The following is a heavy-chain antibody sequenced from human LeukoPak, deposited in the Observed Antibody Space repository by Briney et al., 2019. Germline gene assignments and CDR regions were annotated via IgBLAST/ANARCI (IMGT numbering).Heavy chain of an antibody. V-gene: IGHV3-30-3*01. Sequence: GGSLRLSCAASGFTFSSYAMHWVRQAPGKGLEWVAVISYDGSNKYYADSVKGRFTISRDNSKNTLYLQMNSLRAEDTAVYYCARPVLFDGYNAYFDYWGRGTLVTVSS. D-gene: IGHD5-24*01. CDR1: GFTFSSYA. CDR2: ISYDGSNK. CDR3: ARPVLFDGYNAYFDY. J-gene: IGHJ4*02.